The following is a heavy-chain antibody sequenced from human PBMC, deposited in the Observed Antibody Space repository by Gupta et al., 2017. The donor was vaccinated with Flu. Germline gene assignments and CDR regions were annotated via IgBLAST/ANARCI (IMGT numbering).Heavy chain of an antibody. J-gene: IGHJ4*02. D-gene: IGHD1-26*01. V-gene: IGHV3-23*01. CDR1: GFSFRTYA. CDR3: AKFPSGRNIGY. CDR2: ISGNGGKT. Sequence: EVQLLESGGGSVQPGGSLRLSCAASGFSFRTYAMSWVRQAPGKGLEWVSAISGNGGKTYHADSVKGRFTISRDNSRNTVDLQMNNLRVEDSAVYYCAKFPSGRNIGYWGQGTLVTVSS.